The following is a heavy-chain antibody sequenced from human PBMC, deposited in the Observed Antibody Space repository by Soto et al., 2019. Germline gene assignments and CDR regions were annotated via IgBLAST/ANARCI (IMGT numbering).Heavy chain of an antibody. V-gene: IGHV3-11*01. CDR2: ISSSGSTI. J-gene: IGHJ6*02. Sequence: QVQLVESGGGLVKPGGSLRLSCAASGFTFSDYYMSWIRQAPGKGLEWVSYISSSGSTIYYADSVKGRFTISRDNAKNSLYLQMNSLTAEDTAVYYCTSQRTSIAARGDYYGMDVWGQGTTVTVSS. D-gene: IGHD6-6*01. CDR3: TSQRTSIAARGDYYGMDV. CDR1: GFTFSDYY.